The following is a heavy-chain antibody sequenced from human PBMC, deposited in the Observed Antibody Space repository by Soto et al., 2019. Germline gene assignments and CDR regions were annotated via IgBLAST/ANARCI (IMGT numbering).Heavy chain of an antibody. CDR3: ASYSGSYFPVGHDR. CDR2: IKQDGSEI. D-gene: IGHD3-10*01. V-gene: IGHV3-7*01. J-gene: IGHJ5*02. CDR1: GFMFRSYW. Sequence: VYLVESGGGLVEPGGSLRLSCEASGFMFRSYWMSWVRQAPGEGLEWVANIKQDGSEIHYLESVEGRFTIFRDNDRRSLFLQMNSLRAEDTAVYFCASYSGSYFPVGHDRWGQGTLVVVSS.